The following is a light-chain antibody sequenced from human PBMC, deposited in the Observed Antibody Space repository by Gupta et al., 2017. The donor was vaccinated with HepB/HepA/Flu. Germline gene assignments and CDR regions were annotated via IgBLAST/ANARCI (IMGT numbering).Light chain of an antibody. CDR2: AAS. Sequence: DIPMTHSPSSLSASVGDRVTITCRASQSTSSYLNWYQQKPGKAPKLLLYAASSLQSGVPSRFSGSGSGTDFTLTISRLQPEDFAPYYCQQSDSTPCSFGQGTKLEIK. J-gene: IGKJ2*04. CDR3: QQSDSTPCS. CDR1: QSTSSY. V-gene: IGKV1-39*01.